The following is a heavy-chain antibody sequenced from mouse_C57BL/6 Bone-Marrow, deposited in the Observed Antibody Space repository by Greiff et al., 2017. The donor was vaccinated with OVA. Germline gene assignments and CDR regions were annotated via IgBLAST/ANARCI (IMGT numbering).Heavy chain of an antibody. J-gene: IGHJ3*01. D-gene: IGHD2-4*01. V-gene: IGHV1-56*01. CDR2: IFPGSGST. CDR1: GYTFTSYW. CDR3: ARSDYDYDGFAN. Sequence: QVQLQQSGPELVRPGASVKISCKAPGYTFTSYWMQWVRQRPGQGLEWIGEIFPGSGSTNYNEKFKGKATLTVDTSSSTAYMQLSSLRSEDSAVYFCARSDYDYDGFANWGQGTLVTVSA.